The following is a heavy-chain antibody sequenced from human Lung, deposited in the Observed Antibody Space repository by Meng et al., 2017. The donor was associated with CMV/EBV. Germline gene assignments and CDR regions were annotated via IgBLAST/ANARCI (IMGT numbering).Heavy chain of an antibody. V-gene: IGHV6-1*01. CDR1: GDSVSSNSVA. Sequence: LRLSCAISGDSVSSNSVAWNWIRQSPSRGLEWLGRTYYRSKWYNDYAVSVKSRITINPDTSKNQFSLQLKSVTPEDTAVYYCARGYSHRFDYWGQGTLVXVSS. CDR3: ARGYSHRFDY. J-gene: IGHJ4*02. CDR2: TYYRSKWYN. D-gene: IGHD1-1*01.